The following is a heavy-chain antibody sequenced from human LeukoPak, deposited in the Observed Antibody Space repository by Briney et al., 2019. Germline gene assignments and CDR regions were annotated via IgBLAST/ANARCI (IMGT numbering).Heavy chain of an antibody. CDR3: ARGLDKGRHYYYYYMDV. CDR1: GYTFTSYY. V-gene: IGHV1-46*01. CDR2: INPSGGST. J-gene: IGHJ6*03. D-gene: IGHD3-10*01. Sequence: ASVRVSCKASGYTFTSYYMHWVRQAPGQGLEWMGVINPSGGSTSYAQKFQGRVTMTRDMSTSTVYMELSSLRSEDTAVYYCARGLDKGRHYYYYYMDVWGKGTTVTVSS.